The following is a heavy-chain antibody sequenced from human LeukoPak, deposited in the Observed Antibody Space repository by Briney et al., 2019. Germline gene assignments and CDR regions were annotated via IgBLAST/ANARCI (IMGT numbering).Heavy chain of an antibody. CDR2: ISAYNDNT. CDR3: ARTYSKYFNSSEFDY. V-gene: IGHV1-18*01. J-gene: IGHJ4*02. D-gene: IGHD5-18*01. Sequence: ASVKVSCKASGYTFTNYGITWVRQAPGQGLEWMGWISAYNDNTHYAQNLQGRVTMTTDTSTSTAYMELRSLRSDDTAVYYCARTYSKYFNSSEFDYWGQGTLVTVSS. CDR1: GYTFTNYG.